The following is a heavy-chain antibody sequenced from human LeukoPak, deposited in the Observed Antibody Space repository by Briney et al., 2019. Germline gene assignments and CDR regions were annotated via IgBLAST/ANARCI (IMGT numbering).Heavy chain of an antibody. V-gene: IGHV4-59*01. CDR1: GGSISSYY. Sequence: PSETLSLTCTVSGGSISSYYWSWIRQPPGKGLEWIGYIYYSGTTNYNPSLQSRVTMSVDMSKNQFSLKLSSVTAADTAVYYCARSTGYSYGLGYFDYWGQGTLVTVSS. CDR2: IYYSGTT. D-gene: IGHD5-18*01. CDR3: ARSTGYSYGLGYFDY. J-gene: IGHJ4*02.